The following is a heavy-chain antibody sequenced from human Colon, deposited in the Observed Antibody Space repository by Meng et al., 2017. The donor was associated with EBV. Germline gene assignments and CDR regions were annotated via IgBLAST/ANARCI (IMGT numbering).Heavy chain of an antibody. D-gene: IGHD2-21*02. CDR2: IYHSGST. Sequence: QGELQDDGPGPVKPSGTRSLTCAVSGGSLISRNWWSWVRQPPGKGLEWIGEIYHSGSTNYNPSLKSRVTISVDESKNQFSLRLSSVTAADTAVYYCARVGAYCGGDCYHPRWGQGTLVTVSS. CDR3: ARVGAYCGGDCYHPR. CDR1: GGSLISRNW. J-gene: IGHJ4*02. V-gene: IGHV4-4*02.